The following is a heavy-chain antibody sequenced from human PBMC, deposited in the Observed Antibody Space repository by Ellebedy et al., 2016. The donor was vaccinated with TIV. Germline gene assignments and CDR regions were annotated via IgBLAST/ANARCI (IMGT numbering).Heavy chain of an antibody. CDR3: ARDFWYGQSTSTRAGDY. J-gene: IGHJ4*02. Sequence: AASVKVSCKTSGYTFTGYYIHWVRQAPGQGLEWMGWIDPNSGDTNYGQKFQGRVTLTRDTSIITAYMEMSSLRSDDTAVYYCARDFWYGQSTSTRAGDYWGQGTLVTVSS. D-gene: IGHD2-2*01. CDR2: IDPNSGDT. CDR1: GYTFTGYY. V-gene: IGHV1-2*02.